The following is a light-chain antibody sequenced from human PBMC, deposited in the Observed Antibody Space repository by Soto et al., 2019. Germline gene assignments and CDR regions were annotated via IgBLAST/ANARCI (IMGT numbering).Light chain of an antibody. CDR2: GTS. CDR1: QSVTTGY. Sequence: ENVLTPSPDILYVYPGEGATLSCMASQSVTTGYLAWYQQKPGQAPRLLIYGTSSRATCVPDRFRASGSATDFNLTITRLEHEDFAVYYCQQFGDSLWTVCQGTRVEI. V-gene: IGKV3-20*01. J-gene: IGKJ1*01. CDR3: QQFGDSLWT.